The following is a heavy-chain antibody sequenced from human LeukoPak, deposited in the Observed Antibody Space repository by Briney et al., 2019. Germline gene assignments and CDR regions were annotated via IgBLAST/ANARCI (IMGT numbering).Heavy chain of an antibody. Sequence: GGSLRLFCAASGFTFSSYWMSWVRQAPGKGLEWVANVKQDGSEKYYVDSVKGRFTISRDNAKNSLYLQMNSLRAEDTAVYYCARCGYSYGYLYYYYYGMDVWGQGTTVTVSS. D-gene: IGHD5-18*01. CDR3: ARCGYSYGYLYYYYYGMDV. CDR2: VKQDGSEK. J-gene: IGHJ6*02. V-gene: IGHV3-7*01. CDR1: GFTFSSYW.